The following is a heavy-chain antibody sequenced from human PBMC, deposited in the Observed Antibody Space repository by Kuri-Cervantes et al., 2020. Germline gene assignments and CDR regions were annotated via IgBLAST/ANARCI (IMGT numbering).Heavy chain of an antibody. Sequence: SETLSLTCTVSGGSISSYYWSWIRQPPGKGLEWIGYIYYSGSTNYNPSLKSRVTISVDTSKNQFSLKLSSVTAADTAVYYCARDRRYCSSTSCSAAPYYFDYWGQGTLVTVSS. J-gene: IGHJ4*02. D-gene: IGHD2-2*01. V-gene: IGHV4-59*01. CDR1: GGSISSYY. CDR2: IYYSGST. CDR3: ARDRRYCSSTSCSAAPYYFDY.